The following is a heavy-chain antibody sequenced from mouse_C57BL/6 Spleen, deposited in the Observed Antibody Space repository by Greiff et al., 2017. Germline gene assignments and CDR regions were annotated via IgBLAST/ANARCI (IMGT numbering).Heavy chain of an antibody. CDR1: GYAFSSSW. CDR3: AREGWSLSLGY. CDR2: IYPGDGDT. Sequence: QVQLKESGPELVKPGASVTISCKASGYAFSSSWMNWVKQRPGKGLEWIGRIYPGDGDTNYNGKFKGKATLTADKSSSTAYMQLSSLTSEDSAVYFCAREGWSLSLGYWGQGTTLTVSS. V-gene: IGHV1-82*01. J-gene: IGHJ2*01. D-gene: IGHD2-3*01.